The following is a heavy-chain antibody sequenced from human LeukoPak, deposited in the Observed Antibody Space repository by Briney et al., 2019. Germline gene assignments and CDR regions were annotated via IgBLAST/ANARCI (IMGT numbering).Heavy chain of an antibody. CDR1: GFTFSNFG. CDR2: VWNDGSDT. V-gene: IGHV3-33*01. J-gene: IGHJ4*02. Sequence: PGTSLRLSCAASGFTFSNFGMHWVRRAPGKGLEWVAVVWNDGSDTYHRDSVRGRFIISRDNSKKTLYLQLNDLRAEDTAVYYCARDTGSRWFGPIDYWGQGTLVSVSS. D-gene: IGHD6-13*01. CDR3: ARDTGSRWFGPIDY.